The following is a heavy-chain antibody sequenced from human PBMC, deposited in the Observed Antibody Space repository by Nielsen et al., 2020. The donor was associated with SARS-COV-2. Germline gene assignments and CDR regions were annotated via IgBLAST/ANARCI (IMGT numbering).Heavy chain of an antibody. CDR1: GFTFSSYE. V-gene: IGHV3-48*03. D-gene: IGHD3-3*01. CDR3: ARAYRPITIFGVVPPSGMDV. J-gene: IGHJ6*02. CDR2: ISSSGSTI. Sequence: GESLKISCAASGFTFSSYEMNWVRQAPGKGLEWVSYISSSGSTIYYADSVKGRFTISRDNAKNSLYLQMNSLRAEDTAVYYCARAYRPITIFGVVPPSGMDVWGQGTTVTVSS.